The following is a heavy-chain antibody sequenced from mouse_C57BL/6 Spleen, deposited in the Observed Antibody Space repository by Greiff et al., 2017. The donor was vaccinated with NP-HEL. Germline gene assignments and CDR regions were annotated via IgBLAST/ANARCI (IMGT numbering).Heavy chain of an antibody. CDR1: GYTFTSYW. Sequence: QVQLQQPGTELVKPGASVKLSCKASGYTFTSYWMHWVKQRPGQGLEWIGNINPSNGGTNYNEKFKSKATLTVDKSSSTAYMQLSSLTSEDSAVYYCARLPYYDYDGPYYYAMDDWGQGTSVTVSS. J-gene: IGHJ4*01. V-gene: IGHV1-53*01. CDR3: ARLPYYDYDGPYYYAMDD. D-gene: IGHD2-4*01. CDR2: INPSNGGT.